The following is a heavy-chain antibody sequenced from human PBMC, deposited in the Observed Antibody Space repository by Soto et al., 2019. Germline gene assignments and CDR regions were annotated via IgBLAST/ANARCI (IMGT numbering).Heavy chain of an antibody. V-gene: IGHV4-31*03. CDR1: GGSISSGGYY. D-gene: IGHD3-3*01. CDR3: ARITIFGVDYYGMDV. CDR2: IYYSGST. Sequence: SETLSLTCTVSGGSISSGGYYWSWIRQHPGKGLEWIGYIYYSGSTYYNPSLKSRVTISVDTSKNQFSPKLSSVTAADTAVYYYARITIFGVDYYGMDVWGQGTTVTVSS. J-gene: IGHJ6*02.